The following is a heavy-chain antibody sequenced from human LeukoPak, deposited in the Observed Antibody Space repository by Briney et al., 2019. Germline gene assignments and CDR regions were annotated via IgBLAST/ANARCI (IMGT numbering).Heavy chain of an antibody. D-gene: IGHD6-19*01. CDR1: GFTFRNYA. CDR3: AKDGAVAGVNDAFDI. V-gene: IGHV3-23*01. J-gene: IGHJ3*02. CDR2: VSGSGGST. Sequence: GGSLRLSCAASGFTFRNYAMSWVRQAPGKGLEWVSVVSGSGGSTNYADSVKGRFTISRDNSKNTLFLQMTSLRAEDTAVYYCAKDGAVAGVNDAFDIWGQGTMVSVSS.